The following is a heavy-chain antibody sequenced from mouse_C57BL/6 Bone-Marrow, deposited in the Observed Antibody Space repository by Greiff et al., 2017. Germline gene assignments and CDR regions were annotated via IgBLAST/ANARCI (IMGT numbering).Heavy chain of an antibody. Sequence: VQLQQPGAELVRPGSSVKLSCKASGYTFTSYWMDWVKQRPGQGLEWIGNIYPSDSETHYNQKFKDKATLTVDKSSSTAYMQLSSLTSEDSAVYYYAGSYYEDYYDMDYWGQGTSVTVSS. CDR3: AGSYYEDYYDMDY. CDR1: GYTFTSYW. V-gene: IGHV1-61*01. CDR2: IYPSDSET. D-gene: IGHD1-1*01. J-gene: IGHJ4*01.